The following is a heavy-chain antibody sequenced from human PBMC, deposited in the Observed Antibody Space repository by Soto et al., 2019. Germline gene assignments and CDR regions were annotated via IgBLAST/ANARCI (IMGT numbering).Heavy chain of an antibody. CDR3: AKQKKVYGGNSNFDY. CDR1: GFTFSSYG. Sequence: GGSLRLSCAASGFTFSSYGMHWVRQAPGKGLEWVAVISYDGSNKYYADSVKGRFTISRDNSKNTLYLQMNSLRAEDTAVYYCAKQKKVYGGNSNFDYWGQGTLVTVS. CDR2: ISYDGSNK. V-gene: IGHV3-30*18. J-gene: IGHJ4*02. D-gene: IGHD4-17*01.